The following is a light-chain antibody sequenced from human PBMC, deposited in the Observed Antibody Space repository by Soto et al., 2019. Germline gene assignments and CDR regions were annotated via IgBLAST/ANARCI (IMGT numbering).Light chain of an antibody. CDR2: DAS. J-gene: IGKJ1*01. Sequence: EIVLTQSPGTLSLSPGERAILSCRASQSVSSDSLAWYRQKPGQAPRLLVYDASSRATGIPDRFSGSGSGTDFTLTISRLEPGDFAVYYCQQYGSAPRTFGQGTKVEI. CDR3: QQYGSAPRT. V-gene: IGKV3-20*01. CDR1: QSVSSDS.